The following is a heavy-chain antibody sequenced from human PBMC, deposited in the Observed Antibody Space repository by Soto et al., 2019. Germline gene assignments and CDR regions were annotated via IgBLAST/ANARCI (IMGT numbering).Heavy chain of an antibody. CDR1: GFTFSDYY. D-gene: IGHD3-10*01. J-gene: IGHJ4*02. V-gene: IGHV3-11*01. Sequence: QVQLVESGGGLVKPGGSLRLSCAASGFTFSDYYMSWIRQAPGKGLEWVSYISSSGSTIYYEDSVKGRFTTSRDNAKNSLYLQMNSLTAEDTAVYYCARDPDFHLLWFGGGYFDYWGQGTLVTVSS. CDR3: ARDPDFHLLWFGGGYFDY. CDR2: ISSSGSTI.